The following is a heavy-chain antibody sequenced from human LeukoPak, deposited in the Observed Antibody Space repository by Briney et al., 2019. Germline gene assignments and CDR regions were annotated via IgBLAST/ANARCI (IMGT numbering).Heavy chain of an antibody. V-gene: IGHV1-2*04. CDR2: INPNSGGT. CDR3: ARDREAAAGLYYFDY. CDR1: GGTFSSYA. J-gene: IGHJ4*02. D-gene: IGHD6-13*01. Sequence: ASVKVSCKASGGTFSSYAISWVRQAPGQGLEWMGWINPNSGGTNYAQKFQGWVTMTRDTSISTAYMELSRLRSDDTAVYYCARDREAAAGLYYFDYWGQGTLVTVSS.